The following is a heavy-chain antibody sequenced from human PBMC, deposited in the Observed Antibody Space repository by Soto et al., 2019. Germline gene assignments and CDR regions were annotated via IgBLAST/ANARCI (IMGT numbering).Heavy chain of an antibody. CDR1: GFTFSSYA. CDR3: AKGARVYGSGSYYPKYYYGMDV. CDR2: ISGSGGST. V-gene: IGHV3-23*01. D-gene: IGHD3-10*01. J-gene: IGHJ6*02. Sequence: GGSLRLSCAASGFTFSSYAMSWVRQAPGKGLEWVSAISGSGGSTYYAASVKGRFTISRDNSKNTLYLQMNSLRAEDTAVYYCAKGARVYGSGSYYPKYYYGMDVWGQGTTVTVSS.